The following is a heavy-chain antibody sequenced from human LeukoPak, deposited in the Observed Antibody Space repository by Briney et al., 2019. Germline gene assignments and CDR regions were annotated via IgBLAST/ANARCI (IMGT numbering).Heavy chain of an antibody. J-gene: IGHJ4*02. CDR3: ARLRRYGGNWAFDY. V-gene: IGHV3-15*01. CDR2: VKSKTDGGTT. Sequence: MPGGSLRLSCTASGFTFSNAWMSWVRQAPGKGLEWVGRVKSKTDGGTTDYAAPVKGRFTISRDNSKNTLYLQMNSLRAEDTAVYYCARLRRYGGNWAFDYWGQGTLVTVSS. D-gene: IGHD4-23*01. CDR1: GFTFSNAW.